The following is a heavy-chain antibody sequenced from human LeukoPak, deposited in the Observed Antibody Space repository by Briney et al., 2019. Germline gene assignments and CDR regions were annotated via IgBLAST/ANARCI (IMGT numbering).Heavy chain of an antibody. CDR2: IYYSGST. Sequence: SQTLSLTCTVSGGSISSGNYYWSWIRQPPGKGLEWIGYIYYSGSTYYNPSLKSRVTISVDTSKNQFSLKLSSVTAADTAMYYSASDRGSYPGWFGPWGQGTLVTVSS. J-gene: IGHJ5*02. CDR1: GGSISSGNYY. CDR3: ASDRGSYPGWFGP. D-gene: IGHD1-26*01. V-gene: IGHV4-30-4*01.